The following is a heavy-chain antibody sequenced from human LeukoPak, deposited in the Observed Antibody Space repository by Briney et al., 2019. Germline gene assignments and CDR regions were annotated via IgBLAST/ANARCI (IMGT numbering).Heavy chain of an antibody. CDR3: AREGVAGDRSSYYFAY. J-gene: IGHJ4*02. V-gene: IGHV3-23*01. CDR1: GFTFSSYA. CDR2: ISGSGGST. D-gene: IGHD3-22*01. Sequence: GGSLRLSCAASGFTFSSYAMSWVRQAPGKGLEWVSVISGSGGSTDYADSVKGRFTVSRDNSKNTLYLQMNSLRAEDTAVYYCAREGVAGDRSSYYFAYWGQGTLVTVSS.